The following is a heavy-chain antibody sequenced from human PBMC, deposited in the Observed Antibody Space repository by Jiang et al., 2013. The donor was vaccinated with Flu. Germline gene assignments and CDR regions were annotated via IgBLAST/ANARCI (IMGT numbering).Heavy chain of an antibody. CDR2: IYYSGST. V-gene: IGHV4-59*08. CDR1: GGSISSYY. D-gene: IGHD3-22*01. Sequence: LLKPSETLSLTCTVSGGSISSYYWSWIRQPPGNGLEWIGYIYYSGSTNYNPSLKSRVTISVDTSKNQFSLKLSSVTAADTAVYYCARHGSQSITMMDYWGQGTLVTVSS. CDR3: ARHGSQSITMMDY. J-gene: IGHJ4*02.